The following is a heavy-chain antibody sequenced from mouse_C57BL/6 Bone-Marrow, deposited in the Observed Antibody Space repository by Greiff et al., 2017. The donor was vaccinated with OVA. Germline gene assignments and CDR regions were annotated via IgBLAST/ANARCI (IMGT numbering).Heavy chain of an antibody. V-gene: IGHV1-19*01. Sequence: VQLQQSGPVLVKPGASVKMSCKASGYTFTDYYMNWVKQSHGKSLEWIGVINPYNGGTSYNQKFKGKATLTVDKSSSTAYMELNSLTSEDSAVYYCADYDGAWFAYWGQGTLVTVSA. D-gene: IGHD2-4*01. CDR2: INPYNGGT. CDR1: GYTFTDYY. J-gene: IGHJ3*01. CDR3: ADYDGAWFAY.